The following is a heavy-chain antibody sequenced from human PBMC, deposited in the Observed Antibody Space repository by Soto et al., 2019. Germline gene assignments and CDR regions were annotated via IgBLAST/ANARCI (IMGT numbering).Heavy chain of an antibody. CDR1: GFAFRSYG. CDR2: ISTSSSAI. D-gene: IGHD2-15*01. J-gene: IGHJ4*01. V-gene: IGHV3-21*06. CDR3: AIARVADSSLDH. Sequence: GGSPRLSCVASGFAFRSYGMNWVRQAPGKGLEWVSSISTSSSAIYYTDSVKGRFTISRDNARNSLYLQMKSLRAEATAVYYCAIARVADSSLDHWGQGILVTVSS.